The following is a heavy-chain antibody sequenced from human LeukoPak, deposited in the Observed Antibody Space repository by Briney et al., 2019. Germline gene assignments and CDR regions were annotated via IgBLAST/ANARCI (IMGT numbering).Heavy chain of an antibody. CDR3: AKDRHCSGGSCYPYYYYYYGMDV. V-gene: IGHV3-30*18. Sequence: GGSLILSCAASGFTFSSYGMHWVRQAPGKGLGWVVVISYDGSNKYYADSVKGRFTISRDNSKNTLYLQMNSLRAEDTAVYYCAKDRHCSGGSCYPYYYYYYGMDVWGKGTTVTVSS. J-gene: IGHJ6*04. D-gene: IGHD2-15*01. CDR1: GFTFSSYG. CDR2: ISYDGSNK.